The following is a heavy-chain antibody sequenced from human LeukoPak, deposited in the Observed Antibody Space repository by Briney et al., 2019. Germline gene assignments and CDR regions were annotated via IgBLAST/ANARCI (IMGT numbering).Heavy chain of an antibody. V-gene: IGHV3-21*01. D-gene: IGHD2-8*01. CDR2: ISSSSSYI. J-gene: IGHJ4*02. CDR1: GFTFGSYS. Sequence: GGSLRLSCAASGFTFGSYSMNWVRQAPGKGLEWVSSISSSSSYIYYADSVKGRFTISRDNAKNSLYLQMNSLRAEDTAVYYCARLDCTNGVCYTPTFDYWGQGTLVTVSS. CDR3: ARLDCTNGVCYTPTFDY.